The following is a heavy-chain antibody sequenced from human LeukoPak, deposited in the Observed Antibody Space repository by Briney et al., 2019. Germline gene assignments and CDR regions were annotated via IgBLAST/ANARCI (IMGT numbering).Heavy chain of an antibody. V-gene: IGHV1-2*02. CDR2: INPNSGGT. D-gene: IGHD3-3*01. J-gene: IGHJ4*02. CDR1: GYTFTGYY. Sequence: ASVKVSCKASGYTFTGYYMHWVRQAPGQGLEWMGWINPNSGGTNYAQKFQGRVTMTRDTSISTAYMELSRLRSDDTAVYYCARELYDFWSGYYTGMAGYWGQGTLVTVSS. CDR3: ARELYDFWSGYYTGMAGY.